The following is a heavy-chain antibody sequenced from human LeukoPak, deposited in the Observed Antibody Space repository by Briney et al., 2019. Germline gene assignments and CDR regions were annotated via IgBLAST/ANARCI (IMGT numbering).Heavy chain of an antibody. CDR1: GGSISSGGYS. Sequence: PSQTLSLTCAVSGGSISSGGYSWRWIRQPPGKVLEWIGYIYHSGSTYYNPSRKSRVTISVDRSKNQLSLKLSSVTAADTAVYYCARFGYDYHFDYWGQGTLVTVSS. V-gene: IGHV4-30-2*01. CDR2: IYHSGST. J-gene: IGHJ4*02. CDR3: ARFGYDYHFDY. D-gene: IGHD5-12*01.